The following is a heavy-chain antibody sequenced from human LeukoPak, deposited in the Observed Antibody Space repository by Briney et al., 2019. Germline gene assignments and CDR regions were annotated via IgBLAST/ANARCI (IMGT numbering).Heavy chain of an antibody. CDR3: ARHGDSSKEGIFDY. CDR1: GGSISSSSNY. CDR2: IYYSGST. J-gene: IGHJ4*02. V-gene: IGHV4-39*01. Sequence: SETLSLTCTVSGGSISSSSNYWGWIRQPPGKGLEWIGSIYYSGSTYYNPSLKSRVTISVDTSKNQFSLKLSSVTAADTAVYYCARHGDSSKEGIFDYWGQGTLVTVSS. D-gene: IGHD6-13*01.